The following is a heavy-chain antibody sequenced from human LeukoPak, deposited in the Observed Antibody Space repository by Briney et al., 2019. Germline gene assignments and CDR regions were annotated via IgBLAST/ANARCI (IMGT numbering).Heavy chain of an antibody. D-gene: IGHD6-6*01. CDR1: GYTFTGDL. Sequence: GGSVKVSCKASGYTFTGDLIHWVRQAPGQGLEWMGWINSDSGGTHYARKFQGRVTMARDTSISTAYMELSSLRSDDTAVFYRARGNIATRRGEYWFDPWGQGTLVTVSS. V-gene: IGHV1-2*02. CDR3: ARGNIATRRGEYWFDP. CDR2: INSDSGGT. J-gene: IGHJ5*02.